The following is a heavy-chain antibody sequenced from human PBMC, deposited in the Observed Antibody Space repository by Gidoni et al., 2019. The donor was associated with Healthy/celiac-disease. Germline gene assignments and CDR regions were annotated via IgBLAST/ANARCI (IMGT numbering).Heavy chain of an antibody. J-gene: IGHJ5*02. CDR1: VFTFSRYA. Sequence: QVQLVESGGGVVQPGRSLRLSCAASVFTFSRYAMHLVRQAPGKGLEWVAVISYYGSNKYYADSVKGRFTISRDNSKNTLYLQMNSLRAEDTAVYYCARDRNPYDFYSYNWFDPWGQGTLVTVSS. CDR3: ARDRNPYDFYSYNWFDP. CDR2: ISYYGSNK. V-gene: IGHV3-30*01. D-gene: IGHD3-3*01.